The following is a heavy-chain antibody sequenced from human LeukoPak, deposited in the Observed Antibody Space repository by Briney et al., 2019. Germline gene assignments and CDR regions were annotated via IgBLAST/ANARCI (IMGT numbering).Heavy chain of an antibody. CDR1: GYSISSGYY. D-gene: IGHD6-13*01. V-gene: IGHV4-38-2*02. Sequence: SETLSLTCTVSGYSISSGYYWGWTRQPPGKGLEWIGSIYHSGSTYYNPSLKSRVTISVDTSKNQFSLKLSSVTAADTAVYYCASSSWAADWFDPWGQGTLVTVSS. J-gene: IGHJ5*02. CDR2: IYHSGST. CDR3: ASSSWAADWFDP.